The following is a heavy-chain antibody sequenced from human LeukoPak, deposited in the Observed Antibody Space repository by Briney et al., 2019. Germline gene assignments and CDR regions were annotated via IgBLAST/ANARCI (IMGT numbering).Heavy chain of an antibody. CDR3: ARDRRDRGVPYMDV. J-gene: IGHJ6*03. CDR1: GYTFTSYG. D-gene: IGHD3-10*01. V-gene: IGHV1-18*01. Sequence: ASVKVSCKASGYTFTSYGISWVRQAPGQGLEWMGWISAYNGNTNYAQKLQGRVTMTTDTSTSTAYMELRSLRSEDTAVYYCARDRRDRGVPYMDVWGKGTTVTVSS. CDR2: ISAYNGNT.